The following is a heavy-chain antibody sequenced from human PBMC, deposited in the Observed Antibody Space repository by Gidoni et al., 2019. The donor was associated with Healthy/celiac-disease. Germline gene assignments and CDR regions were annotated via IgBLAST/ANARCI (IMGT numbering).Heavy chain of an antibody. V-gene: IGHV3-48*03. CDR2: ISSSGSTI. CDR3: ARDDFWSGTSYYYYGMDV. CDR1: GFTFRSYE. Sequence: EVQLVESGGGLVQPGGSLRLSCAASGFTFRSYEMNWVRQAPGKGLEWVSYISSSGSTIYYADSVKGRFTISRDNAKNSLYLQMNSLRAEDTAVYYCARDDFWSGTSYYYYGMDVWGQGTTVTVSS. J-gene: IGHJ6*02. D-gene: IGHD3-3*01.